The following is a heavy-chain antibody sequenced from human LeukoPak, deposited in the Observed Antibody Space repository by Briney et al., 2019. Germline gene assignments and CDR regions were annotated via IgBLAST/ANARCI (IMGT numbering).Heavy chain of an antibody. CDR3: ARGLSGSYSDFDY. Sequence: QPGGSLRLSCAASGFTFSSYAMHWVRQAPGKGLEWVAVISYDGSNKYYADSVKGRFTISRDNPKNTLYLQMNSLRAEDTAVYYCARGLSGSYSDFDYWGQGTLVTVSS. D-gene: IGHD1-26*01. V-gene: IGHV3-30-3*01. CDR2: ISYDGSNK. J-gene: IGHJ4*02. CDR1: GFTFSSYA.